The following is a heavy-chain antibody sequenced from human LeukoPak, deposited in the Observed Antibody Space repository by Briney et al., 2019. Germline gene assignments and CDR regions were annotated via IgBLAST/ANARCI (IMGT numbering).Heavy chain of an antibody. CDR3: ASLTVTPAFDI. Sequence: GASVKVSCKASRYPFTSYGISWVRQAPGQGLEWMGWISAYNGDTNYAQNLQGRVTLTTDTSTSTAYMGLRSLTSDDTAVYFCASLTVTPAFDIWGQGTMVTVSS. CDR1: RYPFTSYG. J-gene: IGHJ3*02. V-gene: IGHV1-18*01. D-gene: IGHD4-17*01. CDR2: ISAYNGDT.